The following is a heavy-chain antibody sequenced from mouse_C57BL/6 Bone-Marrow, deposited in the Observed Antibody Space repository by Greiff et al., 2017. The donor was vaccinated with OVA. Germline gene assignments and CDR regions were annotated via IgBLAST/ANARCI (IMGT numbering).Heavy chain of an antibody. CDR2: ILPGSGST. CDR3: ASYGSSYVNWYVDV. V-gene: IGHV1-9*01. CDR1: GYTFTGYW. Sequence: QVQLQQSGAELMKPGASVKLSCKATGYTFTGYWIEWVKQRPGHGLEWIGEILPGSGSTNYNEKFKGKATFTADTSSNTAYMQPSSLTTEDSAIYYCASYGSSYVNWYVDVWGTGTTVTVSS. D-gene: IGHD1-1*01. J-gene: IGHJ1*03.